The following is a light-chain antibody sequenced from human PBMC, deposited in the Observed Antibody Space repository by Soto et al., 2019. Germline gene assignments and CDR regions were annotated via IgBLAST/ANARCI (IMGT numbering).Light chain of an antibody. CDR1: QSINSW. CDR3: QQYNGYGR. J-gene: IGKJ1*01. CDR2: KAS. V-gene: IGKV1-5*03. Sequence: DIQMTQSPSTLSASVGDRVTITCRASQSINSWLAWYQQKPGKAPKLLIHKASSLQSGVPSRFSGSGSGTEFTLTISSLDPDDFATYYCQQYNGYGRFGQGTKVDIK.